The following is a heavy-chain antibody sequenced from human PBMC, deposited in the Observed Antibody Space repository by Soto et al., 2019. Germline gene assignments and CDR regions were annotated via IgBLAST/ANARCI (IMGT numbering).Heavy chain of an antibody. CDR3: ARGYGLVKHDDFWSGYYDY. D-gene: IGHD3-3*01. CDR1: GYSFTNNY. CDR2: INPSGAST. J-gene: IGHJ4*02. Sequence: QVQLVQSGAEVIKPGASVKISCKASGYSFTNNYINWVRQAPGQGLEWVGLINPSGASTTYAQNFQGRFTMTRDKSTRTVYMELSSLRSDDTAVYYCARGYGLVKHDDFWSGYYDYWGQGTQVTVSS. V-gene: IGHV1-46*01.